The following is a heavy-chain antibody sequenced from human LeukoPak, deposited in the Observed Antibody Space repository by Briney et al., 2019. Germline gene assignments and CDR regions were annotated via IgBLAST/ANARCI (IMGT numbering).Heavy chain of an antibody. CDR2: IYYSGST. J-gene: IGHJ6*03. CDR1: GGSISSSSYY. Sequence: SETLSLTCTVSGGSISSSSYYWGWIRQPPGKGLEWIGTIYYSGSTYYNPSLKSRVTISVDTSKNQFSLKLSSVTAADTAVYYCGRAGPVTKDHFIDVWGKGTTVTVSS. D-gene: IGHD2-2*01. V-gene: IGHV4-39*01. CDR3: GRAGPVTKDHFIDV.